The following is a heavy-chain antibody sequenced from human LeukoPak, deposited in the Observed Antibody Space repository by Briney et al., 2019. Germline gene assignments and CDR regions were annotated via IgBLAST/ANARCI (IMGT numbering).Heavy chain of an antibody. CDR1: GFTFSDYY. CDR3: ATGKRQLDY. D-gene: IGHD6-13*01. CDR2: ISSRASTT. J-gene: IGHJ4*02. V-gene: IGHV3-11*01. Sequence: GGSLRLSCAASGFTFSDYYMSWNRQAPGQGLEWVSYISSRASTTYYADSVKGRFTISRDNANNSMYLQMNSLRTEDTAVHYCATGKRQLDYWGQGSLVTVSS.